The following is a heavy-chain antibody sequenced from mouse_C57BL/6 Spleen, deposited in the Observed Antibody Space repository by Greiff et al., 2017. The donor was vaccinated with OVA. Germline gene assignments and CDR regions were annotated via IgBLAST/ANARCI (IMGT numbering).Heavy chain of an antibody. J-gene: IGHJ2*01. CDR2: INPGSGGT. Sequence: QVQLQQSGAELVRPGTSVKVSCKASGYAFTNYLIEWVKQRPGQGLEWIGVINPGSGGTNYNEKFKSKATLTVDKSSSTAYMQLSSLTSEDSAVYYCARTYYSNYDYWGQGTTLTVSS. CDR1: GYAFTNYL. CDR3: ARTYYSNYDY. D-gene: IGHD2-5*01. V-gene: IGHV1-54*01.